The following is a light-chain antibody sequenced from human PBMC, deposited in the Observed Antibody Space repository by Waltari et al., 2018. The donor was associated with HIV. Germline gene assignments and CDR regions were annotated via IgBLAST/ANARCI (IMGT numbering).Light chain of an antibody. V-gene: IGLV3-10*01. CDR2: EDS. CDR3: YSTDSSDNDRVL. J-gene: IGLJ2*01. Sequence: SYELTQPPSVSVSPGQTARITCSGDALPRKYAFWYQQKSGQAPVLVIYEDSKRPSGIPERCSGSRSGTMATLTISGAQVEDEGDYYCYSTDSSDNDRVLFGGGTNLTVL. CDR1: ALPRKY.